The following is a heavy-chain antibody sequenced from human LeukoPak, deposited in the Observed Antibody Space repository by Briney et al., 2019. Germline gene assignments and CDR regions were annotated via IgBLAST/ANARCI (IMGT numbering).Heavy chain of an antibody. CDR2: INHSGST. J-gene: IGHJ4*02. Sequence: SETLSLTCAVYGGSFSGYYWSWIRQPPGKGLEWIGEINHSGSTNYNPSLKSRVTISVDTSKNQFSLKLSSVTAADTAVYYCARSRRPPWVRPAAITDYWGQGTLVTVSS. V-gene: IGHV4-34*01. D-gene: IGHD2-2*01. CDR3: ARSRRPPWVRPAAITDY. CDR1: GGSFSGYY.